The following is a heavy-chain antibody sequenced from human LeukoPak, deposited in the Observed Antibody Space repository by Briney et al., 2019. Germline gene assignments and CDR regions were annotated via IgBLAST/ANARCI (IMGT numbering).Heavy chain of an antibody. J-gene: IGHJ1*01. CDR1: GGSISTYY. CDR2: IYYSGST. V-gene: IGHV4-59*01. Sequence: PSETLSLTCTASGGSISTYYWNWIRQPPGKGLEWIGYIYYSGSTNYNPSLKSRVTISVDTSKNHFSLKLSSVTAADTAVYYCARAPGGNAGNFQHWGQGTLVTVSS. CDR3: ARAPGGNAGNFQH. D-gene: IGHD4-23*01.